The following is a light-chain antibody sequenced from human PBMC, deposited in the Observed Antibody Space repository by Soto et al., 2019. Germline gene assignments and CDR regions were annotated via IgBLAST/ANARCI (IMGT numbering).Light chain of an antibody. J-gene: IGLJ2*01. CDR3: AGWEDSLNGVI. CDR2: SNY. Sequence: QSVLTQPPSASGTPGQRVTISCSGSSSNIGSNPVNWYQQLPGTAPKLLIYSNYKRPSGVPNRFSGSKSGTSASLAISGLQSEDEADYYCAGWEDSLNGVIFGGGTQLTVL. V-gene: IGLV1-44*01. CDR1: SSNIGSNP.